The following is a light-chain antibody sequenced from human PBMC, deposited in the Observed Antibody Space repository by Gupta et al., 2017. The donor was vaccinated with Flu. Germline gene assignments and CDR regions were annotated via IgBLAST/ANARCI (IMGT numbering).Light chain of an antibody. CDR2: GNN. CDR3: ATWDNSLNVVV. CDR1: TSNVGNNN. J-gene: IGLJ3*02. Sequence: KVTISCSGSTSNVGNNNVSWYQQLPGTAPKLLIYGNNKRPSGIPDRFSGSESGTSATLTITGLQSGDEADYYCATWDNSLNVVVFGGGTKLTVL. V-gene: IGLV1-51*01.